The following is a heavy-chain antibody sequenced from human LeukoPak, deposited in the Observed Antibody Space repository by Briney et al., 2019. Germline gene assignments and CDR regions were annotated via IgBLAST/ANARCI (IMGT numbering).Heavy chain of an antibody. CDR3: AKDYDSSGPYYFDY. CDR2: IRYDESNK. CDR1: GFTFSSYG. Sequence: PGGSLRLSCAASGFTFSSYGMHWVRQAPGKGLEWVAFIRYDESNKYYAESVKGRFTIARDNSKNTLYLQMNSLRAEDTAVYYCAKDYDSSGPYYFDYWGQGTLVTVSS. V-gene: IGHV3-30*02. D-gene: IGHD3-22*01. J-gene: IGHJ4*02.